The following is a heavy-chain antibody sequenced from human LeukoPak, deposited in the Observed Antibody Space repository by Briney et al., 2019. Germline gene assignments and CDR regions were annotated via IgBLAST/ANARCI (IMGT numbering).Heavy chain of an antibody. V-gene: IGHV3-30*01. CDR3: ARDLGGLDLYDYESDY. CDR1: GFTFSSYA. Sequence: PGGSLRLSCAASGFTFSSYAMHGVRQAPGKGLEWVAVISYDGSNKYYADSVKGRFTISRDNSKNTLYLQMNSLRAEHTAVYYCARDLGGLDLYDYESDYWGQGALVTVSS. J-gene: IGHJ4*02. D-gene: IGHD3-16*01. CDR2: ISYDGSNK.